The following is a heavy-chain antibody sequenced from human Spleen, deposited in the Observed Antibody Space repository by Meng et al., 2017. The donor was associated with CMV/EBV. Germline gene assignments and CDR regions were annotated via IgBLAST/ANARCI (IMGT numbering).Heavy chain of an antibody. CDR3: ARDGYSYGYGVDY. Sequence: GESLKISCAASGFIFSTYSINWVRQAPGKGLEWVSSISSGSSYIYYADSVKGRFTISRDNAKNSLYLQMNSLRAEDTAVYYCARDGYSYGYGVDYWGQGTLVTVSS. D-gene: IGHD5-18*01. CDR1: GFIFSTYS. V-gene: IGHV3-21*01. CDR2: ISSGSSYI. J-gene: IGHJ4*02.